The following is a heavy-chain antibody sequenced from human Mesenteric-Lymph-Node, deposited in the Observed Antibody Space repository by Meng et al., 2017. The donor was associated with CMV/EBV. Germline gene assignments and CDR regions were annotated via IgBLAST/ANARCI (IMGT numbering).Heavy chain of an antibody. J-gene: IGHJ4*02. V-gene: IGHV3-21*01. Sequence: GESLKISCAASGFTFSSYSMNWVRQAPGKGLEWVSSISSSSSYIYYADSVKGRFTISRDNAKNSLYLQMNSLRAEDTAAYYCARSSDYYDSSDHNGYWGQGTLVTVSS. CDR3: ARSSDYYDSSDHNGY. CDR1: GFTFSSYS. CDR2: ISSSSSYI. D-gene: IGHD3-22*01.